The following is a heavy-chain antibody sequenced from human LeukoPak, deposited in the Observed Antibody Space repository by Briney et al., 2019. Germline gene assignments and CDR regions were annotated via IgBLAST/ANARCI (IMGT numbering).Heavy chain of an antibody. CDR2: IYTSGST. CDR3: ARDGYYYDSSGYYGKSDY. V-gene: IGHV4-4*07. Sequence: SETLSLTCTVSGGSISSYYWSWIRQPAGKGLEWIGRIYTSGSTNYNPSLKSRVTMSVDTSKNQFSLKLSSVTAADTVVYYCARDGYYYDSSGYYGKSDYWGQGTLVTVSS. J-gene: IGHJ4*02. CDR1: GGSISSYY. D-gene: IGHD3-22*01.